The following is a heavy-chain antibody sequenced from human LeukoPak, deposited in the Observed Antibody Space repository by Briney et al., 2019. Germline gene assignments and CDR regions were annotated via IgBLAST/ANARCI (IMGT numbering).Heavy chain of an antibody. D-gene: IGHD3-22*01. CDR2: IYYSGST. V-gene: IGHV4-39*07. CDR3: ARRYYDSSGYYYFDY. J-gene: IGHJ4*02. Sequence: SETLSLTCTVSGGSISSSSYYWGWIRQPPGKGLEWIRSIYYSGSTNYNPSLKSRATISVDTSKSQFSLKLSSVTAADTAVYYCARRYYDSSGYYYFDYWGQGTLVTVSS. CDR1: GGSISSSSYY.